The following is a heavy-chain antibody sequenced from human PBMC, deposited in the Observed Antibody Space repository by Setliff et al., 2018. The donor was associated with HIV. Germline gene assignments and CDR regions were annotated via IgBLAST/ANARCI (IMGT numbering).Heavy chain of an antibody. D-gene: IGHD6-19*01. CDR1: GFSLSTSGMC. J-gene: IGHJ4*02. CDR2: IDWDDDK. V-gene: IGHV2-70*17. CDR3: ARTGAVAGRKPSLLLGYFDY. Sequence: ESGPTLVNPTQTLTLTCTFSGFSLSTSGMCVTWIRQSPGKALEWLARIDWDDDKFYSTSLKTRLTISKDTSKNQVVLTMTNMDPVDTATYYCARTGAVAGRKPSLLLGYFDYWGQGALVTVSS.